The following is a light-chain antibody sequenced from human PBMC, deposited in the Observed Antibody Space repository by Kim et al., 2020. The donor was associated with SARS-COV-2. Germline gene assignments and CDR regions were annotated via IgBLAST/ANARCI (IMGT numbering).Light chain of an antibody. J-gene: IGKJ1*01. CDR2: AAS. CDR3: QKYNTAPWT. CDR1: RGIHNY. Sequence: ASVGDRDTITCRASRGIHNYLAWYQQKPGKVPKLLIYAASTLHSGVPSRFSGSGSGTDFTLIISSLQPEDVATYYCQKYNTAPWTFGQGTKVDIK. V-gene: IGKV1-27*01.